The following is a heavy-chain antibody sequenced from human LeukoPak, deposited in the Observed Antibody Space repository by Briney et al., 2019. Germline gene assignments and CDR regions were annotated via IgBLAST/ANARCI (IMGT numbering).Heavy chain of an antibody. CDR3: AKDRTAAGLDY. CDR2: ISYDGSNK. Sequence: PGGSLRLSCAASGFTFSNYGMHWVRQAPGKGLEWVAVISYDGSNKYYADSVKGRFTISRDNSKNTLYLQMNSLRAEATAVYYCAKDRTAAGLDYWGQGTLVTVSS. CDR1: GFTFSNYG. J-gene: IGHJ4*02. V-gene: IGHV3-30*18. D-gene: IGHD6-13*01.